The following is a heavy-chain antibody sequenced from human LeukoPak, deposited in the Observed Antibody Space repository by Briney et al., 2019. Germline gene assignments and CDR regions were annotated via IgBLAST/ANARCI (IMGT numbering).Heavy chain of an antibody. Sequence: SVKVSCKASGGTFSSYAISGVRQAPGQGLEWMGGIIPIFGTANYAQKFQGRVTITADESTSTAYLELSSLRSEDTAVYYCASLMRYSRSLYYYDGSGIQAYYFDYWGQGTLVTVSS. V-gene: IGHV1-69*13. D-gene: IGHD3-22*01. J-gene: IGHJ4*02. CDR2: IIPIFGTA. CDR3: ASLMRYSRSLYYYDGSGIQAYYFDY. CDR1: GGTFSSYA.